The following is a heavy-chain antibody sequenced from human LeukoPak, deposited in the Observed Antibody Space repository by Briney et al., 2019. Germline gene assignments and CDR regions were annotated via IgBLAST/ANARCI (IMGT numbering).Heavy chain of an antibody. J-gene: IGHJ4*02. CDR3: ARGAVAGTYFDY. CDR2: INSDGNRI. Sequence: PGGSLSLFCTASGYTFNPSWTHCPPQAPGKGLVWVSRINSDGNRINYADSVKGRLTISRDNAKNTLYLQINSLRVEDTAVYYCARGAVAGTYFDYWGQGTLVTVSS. V-gene: IGHV3-74*01. D-gene: IGHD6-19*01. CDR1: GYTFNPSW.